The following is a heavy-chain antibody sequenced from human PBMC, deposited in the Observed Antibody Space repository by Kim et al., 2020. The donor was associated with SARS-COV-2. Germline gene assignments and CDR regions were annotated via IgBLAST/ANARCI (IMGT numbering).Heavy chain of an antibody. D-gene: IGHD3-3*01. J-gene: IGHJ4*02. V-gene: IGHV3-15*01. CDR3: TTAPPLRFLEWFC. Sequence: GGSLRLSCAASGFTFSNAWMSWVRQAPGKGLEWVGRIKSKTDGGTTDYAAPVKGRFTISRDDSKNTLYLQMNSLKTEDTAVYYCTTAPPLRFLEWFCWGQGTLVTVSS. CDR1: GFTFSNAW. CDR2: IKSKTDGGTT.